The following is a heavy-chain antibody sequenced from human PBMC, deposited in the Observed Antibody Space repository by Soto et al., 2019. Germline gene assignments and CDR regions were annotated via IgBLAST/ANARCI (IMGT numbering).Heavy chain of an antibody. J-gene: IGHJ6*02. D-gene: IGHD4-17*01. V-gene: IGHV1-18*04. CDR2: ISAYNGNT. CDR1: GYTFTSYG. CDR3: ARDTEDYGDYYYYYGMDG. Sequence: ASVKVSCKASGYTFTSYGISWVRQAPGQGLEWMGWISAYNGNTNYAQKLQGRVTMTTDTSTSTAYMELRSLRSDDTAVYYCARDTEDYGDYYYYYGMDGWGQGTTVTVSS.